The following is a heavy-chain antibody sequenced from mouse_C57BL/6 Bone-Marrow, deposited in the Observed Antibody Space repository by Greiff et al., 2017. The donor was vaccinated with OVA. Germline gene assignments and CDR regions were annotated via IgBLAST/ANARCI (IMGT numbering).Heavy chain of an antibody. CDR2: ISYDGSN. Sequence: EVQVVESGPGLVKPSQSLSLTCSVTGYSITSGYYWNWIRQFPGNKLEWMGYISYDGSNNYNPSLKNRISITRDTSKNQFFLKLNSVTTEDTATYSWARDRGSRGYFDVWGTGTTVTVSS. J-gene: IGHJ1*03. CDR1: GYSITSGYY. V-gene: IGHV3-6*01. D-gene: IGHD1-1*01. CDR3: ARDRGSRGYFDV.